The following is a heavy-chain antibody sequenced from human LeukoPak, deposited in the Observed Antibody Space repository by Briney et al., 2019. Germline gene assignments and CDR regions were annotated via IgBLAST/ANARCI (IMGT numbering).Heavy chain of an antibody. CDR3: ARGGPGYYLDY. CDR1: GFTFSSYS. V-gene: IGHV3-13*01. CDR2: IGTAGDT. Sequence: GGSLRLSCAASGFTFSSYSMNWVRQATGKGLEWVSTIGTAGDTYYPGSVKGRFTISRENAKNSLYLQMNILKAGDTAVYYCARGGPGYYLDYWGQGTLVTVSP. J-gene: IGHJ4*02.